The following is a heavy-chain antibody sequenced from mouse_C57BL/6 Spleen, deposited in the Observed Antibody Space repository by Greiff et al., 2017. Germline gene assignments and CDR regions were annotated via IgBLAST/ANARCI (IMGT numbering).Heavy chain of an antibody. Sequence: EVQGVESGGGLVKPGASLKLSCAASGFTFSDYGMHWVRQAPEKGLEWVAYISTGSSTIYYADKVKGQFTISRDNAKSTLFMQMTSLRSEDTAVYYCASGYDEVMDYWGQGTSVTVSS. V-gene: IGHV5-17*01. J-gene: IGHJ4*01. CDR2: ISTGSSTI. D-gene: IGHD2-2*01. CDR1: GFTFSDYG. CDR3: ASGYDEVMDY.